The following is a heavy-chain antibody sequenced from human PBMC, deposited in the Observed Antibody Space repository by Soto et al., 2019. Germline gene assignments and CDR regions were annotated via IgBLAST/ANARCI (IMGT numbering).Heavy chain of an antibody. V-gene: IGHV1-24*01. D-gene: IGHD1-26*01. CDR1: GYTLTELS. J-gene: IGHJ6*02. Sequence: GASVKVSCKVSGYTLTELSMHWVRQAPGKGREWMGGFDPEDGETIYAQKFQGRVTMTEDTSTDTAYMELSSLRSEDTAVYYCASPRYSGSYPYYYYGMDVWGQGTTVTVSS. CDR2: FDPEDGET. CDR3: ASPRYSGSYPYYYYGMDV.